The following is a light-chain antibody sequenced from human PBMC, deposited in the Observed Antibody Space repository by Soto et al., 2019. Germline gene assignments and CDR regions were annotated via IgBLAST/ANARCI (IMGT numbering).Light chain of an antibody. CDR3: QSYDSSLSGHVV. V-gene: IGLV1-40*01. J-gene: IGLJ2*01. CDR2: GDT. Sequence: QSVLTQPPSVSGAPGQRVTISCTGSSSDIGGGYDVHWCQHLPGSVPKLLIYGDTNRPSGVPDRFSGSKSGTSASLAITGLQAEDEADYYCQSYDSSLSGHVVFGGGTKLTVL. CDR1: SSDIGGGYD.